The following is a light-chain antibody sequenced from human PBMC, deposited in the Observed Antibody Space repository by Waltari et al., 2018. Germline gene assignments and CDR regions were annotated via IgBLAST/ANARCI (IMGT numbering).Light chain of an antibody. CDR2: DVT. CDR3: CSHIGRAR. J-gene: IGLJ2*01. CDR1: SSDVGRFNY. Sequence: QSALTQPRSVSGSPGQSVTISCTGTSSDVGRFNYVAWYQHHPGRPPRLLIYDVTKRPSGLPDRLSGCKSGRPSSLTSSGLQDEDAAYFYCCSHIGRARFGGGTNLTV. V-gene: IGLV2-11*01.